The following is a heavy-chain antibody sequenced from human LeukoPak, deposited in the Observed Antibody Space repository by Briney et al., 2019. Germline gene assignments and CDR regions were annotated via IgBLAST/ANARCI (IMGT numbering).Heavy chain of an antibody. CDR2: IFYGGST. CDR1: GGSIYSSNSY. Sequence: SETLSLTCTVSGGSIYSSNSYWAWIRQPPGKGLEWIGSIFYGGSTFYNPSLKRRVTISVDTSKNQFSLNVTSVTAADTAVYYCARDAKRFYAANWFDPWGQGTLVTVSS. CDR3: ARDAKRFYAANWFDP. J-gene: IGHJ5*02. V-gene: IGHV4-39*07. D-gene: IGHD2/OR15-2a*01.